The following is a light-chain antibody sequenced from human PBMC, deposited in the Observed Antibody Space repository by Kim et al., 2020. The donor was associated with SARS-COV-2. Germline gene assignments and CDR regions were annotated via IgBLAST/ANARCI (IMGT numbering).Light chain of an antibody. J-gene: IGKJ2*01. Sequence: SATVVDKVTITCRASQSISRFSNWYQQKPGEAPKLLISTASNLQSGAPPRFSGSGSGTDFTLTINSLQPEDSAIYYCQQSYSNPYNFGQGAKLEI. CDR3: QQSYSNPYN. CDR1: QSISRF. CDR2: TAS. V-gene: IGKV1-39*01.